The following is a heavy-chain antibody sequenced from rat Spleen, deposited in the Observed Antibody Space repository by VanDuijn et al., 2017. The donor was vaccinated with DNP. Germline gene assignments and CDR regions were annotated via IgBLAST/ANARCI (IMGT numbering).Heavy chain of an antibody. Sequence: EVQLVESGGGLVQPGRSLKLSCAASGFTFSNYDMAWVRQAPTTGLEWVASINTNGGSPYYRDSLKGRFTVSRDNGKNTLFLQMDNLRSEDTATYYCARLYYGTLDAWGQGTSVTVSS. CDR1: GFTFSNYD. D-gene: IGHD1-6*01. J-gene: IGHJ4*01. V-gene: IGHV5S13*01. CDR2: INTNGGSP. CDR3: ARLYYGTLDA.